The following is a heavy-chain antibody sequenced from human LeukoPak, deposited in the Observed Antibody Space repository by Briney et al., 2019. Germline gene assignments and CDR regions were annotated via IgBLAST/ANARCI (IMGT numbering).Heavy chain of an antibody. CDR1: GFTFSSYA. J-gene: IGHJ4*02. V-gene: IGHV3-23*01. CDR2: ISGSYGST. D-gene: IGHD4-17*01. Sequence: PGGSLRLSCAASGFTFSSYAMSWVRQAPGKGLEWVSAISGSYGSTYYADSVKGRFTISRDNSKNTLFLQMNSLRAEDTAVYYCAKPPLYGNYVVYWGQGTLVTVSS. CDR3: AKPPLYGNYVVY.